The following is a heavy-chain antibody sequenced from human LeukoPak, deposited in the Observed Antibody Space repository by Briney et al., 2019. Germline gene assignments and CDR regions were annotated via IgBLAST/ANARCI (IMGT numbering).Heavy chain of an antibody. CDR2: INSDGSST. D-gene: IGHD3-22*01. Sequence: PGASLRLSCAASGFTFSSYWMHWVRQAPPKGLLWVSRINSDGSSTSYADSVKGRFTISRDNAKNTLYLQMNSLRAEDTAVYYCASTYDSSGYYDYWGQGTLVTVSS. CDR3: ASTYDSSGYYDY. V-gene: IGHV3-74*01. CDR1: GFTFSSYW. J-gene: IGHJ4*02.